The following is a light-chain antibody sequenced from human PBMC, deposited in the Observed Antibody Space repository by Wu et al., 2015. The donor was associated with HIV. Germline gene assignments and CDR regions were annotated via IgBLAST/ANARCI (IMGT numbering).Light chain of an antibody. CDR3: QKYNTAPWT. Sequence: DIQMTQSPSTLSASVGDRVIITCRASQSISSWLAWYQQNPGKAPKLLIYKASSLETGVPSRFSGSGSGTDSTLTISSLQPEDVATYYCQKYNTAPWTFGQGTKVEMK. CDR2: KAS. CDR1: QSISSW. J-gene: IGKJ1*01. V-gene: IGKV1-5*03.